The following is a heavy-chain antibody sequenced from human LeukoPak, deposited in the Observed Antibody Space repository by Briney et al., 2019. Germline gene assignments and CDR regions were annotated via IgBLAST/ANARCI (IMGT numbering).Heavy chain of an antibody. CDR2: IYSGGST. Sequence: GGSLRLSCAASGFTVSSNYMSWVRQAPGEGLEWVSVIYSGGSTYYADSVKGRFTISRDNSKNTLYLQMNSLRAEDTAVYYCAREGALDYGDYVGYWGQGTLVTVSS. V-gene: IGHV3-66*01. J-gene: IGHJ4*02. CDR3: AREGALDYGDYVGY. D-gene: IGHD4-17*01. CDR1: GFTVSSNY.